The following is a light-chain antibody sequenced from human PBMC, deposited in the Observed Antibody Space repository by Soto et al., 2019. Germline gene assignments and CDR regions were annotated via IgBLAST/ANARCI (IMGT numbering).Light chain of an antibody. CDR1: SSDVGSYDF. V-gene: IGLV2-23*01. CDR2: EGK. Sequence: QSALTQPASVSGSRGQSITISCTGTSSDVGSYDFVSWYQKHPGKAPKLIIYEGKKRPSGVSNRFSGSKSGNTASLTISGLQAEDEAEYYCCSFAGGTISVSVFGTGTKVTVL. CDR3: CSFAGGTISVSV. J-gene: IGLJ1*01.